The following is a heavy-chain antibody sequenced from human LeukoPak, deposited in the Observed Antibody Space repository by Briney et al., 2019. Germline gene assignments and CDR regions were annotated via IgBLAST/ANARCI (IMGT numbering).Heavy chain of an antibody. CDR2: ISSSSSYI. V-gene: IGHV3-21*01. J-gene: IGHJ4*02. Sequence: PGGSLRLSCAASGFTFSSYSMNWVRQAPGKGLEWVSSISSSSSYIYHADSVKGRFTISRDNAKNSLYLQMNSLRAEDTAVYYCARAGDSSGRRWGQGTLVTVSS. D-gene: IGHD6-19*01. CDR1: GFTFSSYS. CDR3: ARAGDSSGRR.